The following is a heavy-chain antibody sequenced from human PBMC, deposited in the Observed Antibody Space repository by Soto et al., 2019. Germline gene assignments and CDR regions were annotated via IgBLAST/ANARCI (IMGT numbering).Heavy chain of an antibody. CDR3: AREGMEMAPNFDY. J-gene: IGHJ4*02. CDR2: ISYDGSNK. D-gene: IGHD3-10*01. CDR1: GFTFSSYA. Sequence: PGGSLRLSCAASGFTFSSYAMHWVRQAPGKGLEWVAVISYDGSNKYYADSVKGRFTISRDNSKNTLYLQMNSLRAEDTAVYYCAREGMEMAPNFDYWGQGTLVTVSS. V-gene: IGHV3-30-3*01.